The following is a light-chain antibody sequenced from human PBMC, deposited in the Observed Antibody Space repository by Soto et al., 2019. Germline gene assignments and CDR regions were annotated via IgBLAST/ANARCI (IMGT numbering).Light chain of an antibody. CDR3: QHYTLYSAP. V-gene: IGKV1-5*01. Sequence: DVRLTQSPSSLSASVGDTVTISCRASQDIPTYLAWYQQKPGKAPTLLIFGASSLHNGVPPRFAGSGSGSEFTLTINRLQPDDFATYFCQHYTLYSAPFGQGTRV. CDR2: GAS. J-gene: IGKJ5*01. CDR1: QDIPTY.